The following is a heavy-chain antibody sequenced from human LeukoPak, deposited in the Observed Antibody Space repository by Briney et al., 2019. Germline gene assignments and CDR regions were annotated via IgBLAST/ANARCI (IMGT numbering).Heavy chain of an antibody. D-gene: IGHD5-12*01. Sequence: ASVKVSCKASGYTFINYGVTWVRQAPGQGLEWMGWVSASNGNTNYAQKLQGRVTMTTETSTSTAYMELRSLRSDDTAVYYCARALSRGYSGYDYGLGYWGQGTLVTVSS. V-gene: IGHV1-18*01. CDR2: VSASNGNT. CDR3: ARALSRGYSGYDYGLGY. J-gene: IGHJ4*02. CDR1: GYTFINYG.